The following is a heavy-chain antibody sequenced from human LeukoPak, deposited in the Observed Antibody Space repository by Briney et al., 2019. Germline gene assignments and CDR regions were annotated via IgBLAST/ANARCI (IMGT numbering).Heavy chain of an antibody. D-gene: IGHD1-1*01. J-gene: IGHJ4*02. CDR3: ARHAQNWSRTFDY. CDR2: IYYSGST. CDR1: GGSINNYY. Sequence: SGTLSLTCTVSGGSINNYYWSWLRQPPGKGLEWIGYIYYSGSTNYYPSLKSRVTISVDTSKNQFSLKLSSVTAADTAVYYCARHAQNWSRTFDYWGQGTLVTVSS. V-gene: IGHV4-59*08.